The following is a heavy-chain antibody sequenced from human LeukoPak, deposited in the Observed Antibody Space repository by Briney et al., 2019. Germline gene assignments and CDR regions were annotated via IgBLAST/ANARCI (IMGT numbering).Heavy chain of an antibody. CDR2: IWYDGNNK. J-gene: IGHJ4*02. Sequence: GGSLRLSCAAAGFTFSSYWMHWVRQAPDKGLEWVAVIWYDGNNKYYADSVKGRFTISRDNAKNSLYLQMNSLRAEDTAVYYCARGYFDWLLDPFDYWGQGTLVTVSS. CDR1: GFTFSSYW. CDR3: ARGYFDWLLDPFDY. D-gene: IGHD3-9*01. V-gene: IGHV3-33*08.